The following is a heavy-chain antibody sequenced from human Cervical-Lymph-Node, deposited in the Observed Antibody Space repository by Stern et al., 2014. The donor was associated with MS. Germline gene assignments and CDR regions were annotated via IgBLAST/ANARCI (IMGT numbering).Heavy chain of an antibody. CDR2: INWKSGDT. D-gene: IGHD3-16*01. J-gene: IGHJ4*02. Sequence: EVQLVQSGGGVVRPGGSLRLSCAASGFTFDNYGMSWVRQVPGKGLEWVSGINWKSGDTGYAASVEGRFTISRDNAKNSLYLQMNNLRAEDTALYYCARGDGGDYWGQGTLVTVSS. CDR1: GFTFDNYG. V-gene: IGHV3-20*04. CDR3: ARGDGGDY.